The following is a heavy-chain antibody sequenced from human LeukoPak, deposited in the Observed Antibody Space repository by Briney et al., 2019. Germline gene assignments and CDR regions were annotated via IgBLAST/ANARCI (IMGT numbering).Heavy chain of an antibody. J-gene: IGHJ3*02. CDR3: ARGSGWNEARAFDI. D-gene: IGHD1-1*01. CDR1: GDSVSSNSAA. V-gene: IGHV6-1*01. Sequence: SQTLSLTCAISGDSVSSNSAAWNWIRQSPSRGLEWLGRTYYKSKWYNDYAVSVKSRITINPDTSKNQFSLQLNSVTPEDTAVYYCARGSGWNEARAFDIWGQGTMVTVSS. CDR2: TYYKSKWYN.